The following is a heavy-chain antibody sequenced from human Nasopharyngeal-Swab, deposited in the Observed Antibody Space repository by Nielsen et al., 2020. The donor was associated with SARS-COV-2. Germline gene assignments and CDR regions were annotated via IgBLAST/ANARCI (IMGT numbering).Heavy chain of an antibody. CDR1: GFTFSSYA. D-gene: IGHD3-22*01. CDR3: ARVPRGYYDSSGYYYEDEYFQH. V-gene: IGHV3-30-3*01. J-gene: IGHJ1*01. Sequence: GESLKISCAASGFTFSSYAIHWVRQAPGKGLEWVAVISYDGSNKYYADSVKGRFTISRDNAKNTLYLQMNSLRAEDTAVYYCARVPRGYYDSSGYYYEDEYFQHWGQGTLVTVSS. CDR2: ISYDGSNK.